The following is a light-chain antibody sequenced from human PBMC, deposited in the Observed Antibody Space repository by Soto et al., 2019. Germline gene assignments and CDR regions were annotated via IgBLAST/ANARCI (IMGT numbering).Light chain of an antibody. CDR3: QTWGTGIHYV. J-gene: IGLJ1*01. CDR2: LNGDGSH. V-gene: IGLV4-69*01. CDR1: SGHSSYA. Sequence: QPVLTQSPSASASLGASVKLTCTLSSGHSSYAIAWHQQQPEKGPRYLMKLNGDGSHSKGDGIPDRFSGSSSGAERYLTISSLQSEDEADYYCQTWGTGIHYVFGTGTKLTVL.